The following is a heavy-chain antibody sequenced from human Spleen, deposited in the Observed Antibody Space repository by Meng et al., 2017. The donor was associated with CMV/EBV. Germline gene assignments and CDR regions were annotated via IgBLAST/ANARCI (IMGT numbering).Heavy chain of an antibody. D-gene: IGHD6-19*01. V-gene: IGHV1-2*02. CDR3: ATLGGSSGRRPFGP. J-gene: IGHJ5*02. Sequence: ASVKVSCKASGYTFRNYGLNWVRQAPGQGLEWMGWINPNSGGTNYAQKFQGRVTMTRDTSISTAYMELSRLRSDDTAVYYCATLGGSSGRRPFGPWGQGTLVTVSS. CDR2: INPNSGGT. CDR1: GYTFRNYG.